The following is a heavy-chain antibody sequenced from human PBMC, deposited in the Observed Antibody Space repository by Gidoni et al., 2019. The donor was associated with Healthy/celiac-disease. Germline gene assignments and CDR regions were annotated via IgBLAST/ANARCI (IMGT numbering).Heavy chain of an antibody. CDR2: ISSSSSTI. Sequence: EVQLVESGGGLVQPGGYLRLSCAASGFTFSSYSMNWVRQAPGKGLEWVSYISSSSSTIYYADSVKSRFTISRDNAKNSLYLQMNSLRAEDTAVYYCARDRTSCYDYWGQGTLVTVSS. CDR3: ARDRTSCYDY. J-gene: IGHJ4*02. CDR1: GFTFSSYS. V-gene: IGHV3-48*04. D-gene: IGHD2-2*01.